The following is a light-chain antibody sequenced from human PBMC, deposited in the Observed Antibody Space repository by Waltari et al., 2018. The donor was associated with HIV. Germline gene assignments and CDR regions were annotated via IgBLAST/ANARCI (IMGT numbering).Light chain of an antibody. Sequence: QSGLRQPPSTSRPPGQRVVISCSGSSSNVGKNDVSWFQQLPGAAPRLLIYRNERRPSGVPDRFTAAKSGTSASLVISGLRSDDEADYFCASWDDALSSWLFGGGTKLTVL. V-gene: IGLV1-47*01. CDR3: ASWDDALSSWL. CDR2: RNE. J-gene: IGLJ6*01. CDR1: SSNVGKND.